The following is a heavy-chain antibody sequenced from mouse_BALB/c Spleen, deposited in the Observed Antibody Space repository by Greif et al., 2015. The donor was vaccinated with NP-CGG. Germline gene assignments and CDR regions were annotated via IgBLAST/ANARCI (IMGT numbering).Heavy chain of an antibody. Sequence: QVQLQQSGPELVKPGASVRISCKVSGYTFTSYYIHWVKQRPGQGLEWIGWIYPGNVNTKYNEKFKGKAALTADKSSSTAYMQLSSLTSEDSAVYFCARGSGAMDYWGQGTSVTVSS. CDR2: IYPGNVNT. CDR1: GYTFTSYY. CDR3: ARGSGAMDY. J-gene: IGHJ4*01. D-gene: IGHD3-1*01. V-gene: IGHV1S56*01.